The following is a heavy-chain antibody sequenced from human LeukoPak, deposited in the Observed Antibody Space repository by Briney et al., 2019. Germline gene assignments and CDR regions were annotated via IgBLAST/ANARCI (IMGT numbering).Heavy chain of an antibody. CDR1: GVTFRNYG. V-gene: IGHV3-30*03. Sequence: GGSLRLSCAASGVTFRNYGMHWVRQAPGKGLEWVALISSDGNDKLYGDSVRGRFTISRDDSKSTLYLQMNSLRAEDTAVYYCTTKVIRGNSGDDYDDWGQGTLVTVSS. D-gene: IGHD5-12*01. CDR3: TTKVIRGNSGDDYDD. CDR2: ISSDGNDK. J-gene: IGHJ4*02.